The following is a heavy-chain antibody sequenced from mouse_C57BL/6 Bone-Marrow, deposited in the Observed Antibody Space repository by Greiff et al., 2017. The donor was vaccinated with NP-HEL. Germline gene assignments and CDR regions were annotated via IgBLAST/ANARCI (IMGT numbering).Heavy chain of an antibody. Sequence: VQLQQPGAELVKPGASVKMSCKASGYTFTSYWITWVKQRPGQGLEWIGDIYPGSGSTNYNEKFKSKATLTVDTSSSTAYMQLSSLTSEGSAVDYCARKGGYCEDFGDWGQGTTRTVSS. CDR3: ARKGGYCEDFGD. CDR2: IYPGSGST. V-gene: IGHV1-55*01. CDR1: GYTFTSYW. J-gene: IGHJ2*01.